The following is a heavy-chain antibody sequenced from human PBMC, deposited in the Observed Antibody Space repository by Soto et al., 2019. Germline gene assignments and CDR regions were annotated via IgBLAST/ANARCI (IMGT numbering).Heavy chain of an antibody. V-gene: IGHV1-69*05. CDR3: ARSSGGNFGLIIEVTNWFAP. J-gene: IGHJ5*02. D-gene: IGHD1-7*01. CDR2: IIPIFGTA. CDR1: GGTFSSYA. Sequence: GASVKVSCKASGGTFSSYAISWVRQAPGQGLEWMGGIIPIFGTANYAQKFQGRVTMTRDTSASTVYMELSSLRSEDTAVYYCARSSGGNFGLIIEVTNWFAPWGEGTLVTVSS.